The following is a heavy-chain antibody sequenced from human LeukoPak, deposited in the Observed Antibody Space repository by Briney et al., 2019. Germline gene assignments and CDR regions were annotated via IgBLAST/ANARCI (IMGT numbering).Heavy chain of an antibody. D-gene: IGHD3-3*01. Sequence: GGSLRLSCAASGFTFSNYVMNWVRQTPGMGLEWVSGISGSGGGTYYADSVKGRFTISRDNSKNTLYLQMNSLGAEDTAMYYCARLYYDFWSGYFFDYWGQGTLVTVSS. CDR1: GFTFSNYV. V-gene: IGHV3-23*01. CDR2: ISGSGGGT. CDR3: ARLYYDFWSGYFFDY. J-gene: IGHJ4*02.